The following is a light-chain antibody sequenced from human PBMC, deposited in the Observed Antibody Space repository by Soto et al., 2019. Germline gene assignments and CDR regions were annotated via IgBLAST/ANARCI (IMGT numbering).Light chain of an antibody. V-gene: IGKV3-20*01. CDR1: QRISSNY. CDR2: GAS. CDR3: QQYGSSPWT. Sequence: TVLTQYPGTLFLSPGERATLSCRASQRISSNYLAWYRQTPGQAPRLLIYGASNRATGIPDRFSGSGSGTDFTLIISRLEPEDFALYYCQQYGSSPWTFGQGTKVEIK. J-gene: IGKJ1*01.